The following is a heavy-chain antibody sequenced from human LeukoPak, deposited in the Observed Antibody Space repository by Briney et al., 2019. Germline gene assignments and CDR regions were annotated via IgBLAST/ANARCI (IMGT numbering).Heavy chain of an antibody. Sequence: PGEALRLSCAASGFTFSSYEMNWVRQAPGKGLEWVSYISSSSRYITHAESVKGRFTISRDNAEKYLFLQMNSLRDEDTAVYYCARDPGYSSTGVDSFDIWGRGTMVTV. J-gene: IGHJ3*02. CDR2: ISSSSRYI. CDR3: ARDPGYSSTGVDSFDI. D-gene: IGHD6-13*01. V-gene: IGHV3-48*02. CDR1: GFTFSSYE.